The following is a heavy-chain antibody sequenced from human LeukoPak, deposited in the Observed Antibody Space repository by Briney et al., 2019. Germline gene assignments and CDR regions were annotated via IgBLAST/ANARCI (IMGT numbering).Heavy chain of an antibody. J-gene: IGHJ5*02. CDR1: GYSFTNYW. CDR2: IYPGDSDT. V-gene: IGHV5-51*01. D-gene: IGHD1-26*01. Sequence: GESLKISCKGSGYSFTNYWLAWVRQMPGQGLEWMGIIYPGDSDTRYSPSFRGQVTISADKSISTAYLQWSGLKASDTAMYYCARHHYSGLYNWFDPWGQGTLVTVSS. CDR3: ARHHYSGLYNWFDP.